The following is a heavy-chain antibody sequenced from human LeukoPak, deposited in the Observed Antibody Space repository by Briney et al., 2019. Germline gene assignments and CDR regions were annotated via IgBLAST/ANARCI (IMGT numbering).Heavy chain of an antibody. CDR2: IIPILGIA. CDR1: GGTFSSYA. CDR3: AGLFPVAGGYYYGMDV. V-gene: IGHV1-69*04. Sequence: ASVKVSCKASGGTFSSYAISWVRQAPGQGLEWMGRIIPILGIANYAQKFQGRVTITADKSTSTAYMELSSLRSEDTAVYYCAGLFPVAGGYYYGMDVWGQGTTVTVSS. J-gene: IGHJ6*02. D-gene: IGHD6-19*01.